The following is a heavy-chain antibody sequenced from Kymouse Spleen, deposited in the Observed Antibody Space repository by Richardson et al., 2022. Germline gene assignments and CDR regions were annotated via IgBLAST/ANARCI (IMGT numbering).Heavy chain of an antibody. CDR2: IKQDGSEK. CDR1: GFTFSSYW. J-gene: IGHJ6*02. V-gene: IGHV3-7*01. CDR3: ARDPYSGYYYYYGMDV. Sequence: EVQLVESGGGLVQPGGSLRLSCAASGFTFSSYWMSWVRQAPGKGLEWVANIKQDGSEKYYVDSVKGRFTISRDNAKNSLYLQMNSLRAEDTAVYYCARDPYSGYYYYYGMDVWGQGTTVTVSS. D-gene: IGHD1-26*01.